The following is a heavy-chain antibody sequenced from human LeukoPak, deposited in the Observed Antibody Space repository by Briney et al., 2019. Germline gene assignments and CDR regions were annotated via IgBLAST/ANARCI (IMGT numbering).Heavy chain of an antibody. CDR1: GFTFSSYW. CDR3: ARVALGRYNWFDP. Sequence: GGSLRLSCAASGFTFSSYWMHWVRQAPGKGLVWVSRINSDGSSTSYADSVKGRFTISRDNAKNTLYLQMNSLRAEDTAVYYCARVALGRYNWFDPWGQGTLVTVSS. V-gene: IGHV3-74*01. J-gene: IGHJ5*02. CDR2: INSDGSST. D-gene: IGHD3-16*01.